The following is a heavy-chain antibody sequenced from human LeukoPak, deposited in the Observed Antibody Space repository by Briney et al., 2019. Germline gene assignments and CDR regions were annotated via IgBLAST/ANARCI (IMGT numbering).Heavy chain of an antibody. J-gene: IGHJ4*02. V-gene: IGHV1-2*02. D-gene: IGHD1-26*01. CDR1: GYTFTGYY. CDR2: INPNSGGT. CDR3: ARGDWYSGSYPHFDY. Sequence: GASVKVSCKASGYTFTGYYMHWVRQAPGQGLEWMGWINPNSGGTNYAQNFQGRVTMTRDTSISTACMELSRLRSDDTAVYYCARGDWYSGSYPHFDYWGQGTLLTVSS.